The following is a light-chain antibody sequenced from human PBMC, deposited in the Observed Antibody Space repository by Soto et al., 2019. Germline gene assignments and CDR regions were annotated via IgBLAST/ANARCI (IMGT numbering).Light chain of an antibody. CDR3: QQYGSTPLT. CDR2: GAS. CDR1: QSVSNSY. J-gene: IGKJ1*01. Sequence: EIVLTQSPGTLSLSPGERATLSCRGSQSVSNSYLAWYQQKPGQAPRLLIYGASSRATGIQDRFSGSGSGTKVTLTISRLEHEDVAVNYCQQYGSTPLTVGQGTKVEI. V-gene: IGKV3-20*01.